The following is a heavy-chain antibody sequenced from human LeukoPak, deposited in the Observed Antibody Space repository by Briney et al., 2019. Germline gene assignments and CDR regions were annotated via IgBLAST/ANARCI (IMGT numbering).Heavy chain of an antibody. J-gene: IGHJ6*02. Sequence: GGSLRLSCTASGFTFGDYAMSWFRQAPGKGLEWVGFIRSKAYGGTTEYAASVKGRFTISRDDSKSIAYLQMNSLKTEDTAVYYCTRVVLRYFYWLLGIYGMDVWGQGTTVTVSS. CDR2: IRSKAYGGTT. CDR3: TRVVLRYFYWLLGIYGMDV. D-gene: IGHD3-9*01. V-gene: IGHV3-49*03. CDR1: GFTFGDYA.